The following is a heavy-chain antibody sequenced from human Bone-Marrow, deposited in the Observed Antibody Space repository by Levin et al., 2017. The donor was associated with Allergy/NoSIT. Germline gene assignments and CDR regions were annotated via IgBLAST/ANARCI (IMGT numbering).Heavy chain of an antibody. CDR2: ISYDGFRK. Sequence: GGSLRLSCAASGFTFSGYSMHWVRQAPGKGLEWVAFISYDGFRKSYADSVKGRFTISRDNSKSTLFLQMNSLRTEDTAVYYCARDQDPTLYYFDYWGQGTLVTVSS. J-gene: IGHJ4*02. V-gene: IGHV3-30-3*01. CDR3: ARDQDPTLYYFDY. CDR1: GFTFSGYS.